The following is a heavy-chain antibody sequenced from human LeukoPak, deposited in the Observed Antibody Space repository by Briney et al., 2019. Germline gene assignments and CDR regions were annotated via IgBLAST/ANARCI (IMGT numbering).Heavy chain of an antibody. D-gene: IGHD4-23*01. CDR1: GGSISSYY. V-gene: IGHV4-59*08. CDR2: IYYSGST. CDR3: ARRSYGGNYFDY. Sequence: PSETLSLTCTVSGGSISSYYWSWIRQPPGKGLEWIGYIYYSGSTNYNPSLKSRVTISVDTSKNQFSLKLSSVTAADTAVYYCARRSYGGNYFDYWGQGTLVTVPS. J-gene: IGHJ4*02.